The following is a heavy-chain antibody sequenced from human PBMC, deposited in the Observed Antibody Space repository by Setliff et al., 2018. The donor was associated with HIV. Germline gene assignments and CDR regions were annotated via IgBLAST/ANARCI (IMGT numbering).Heavy chain of an antibody. D-gene: IGHD6-19*01. CDR2: VLTSGST. CDR3: ARGGTVSADFDS. CDR1: GGSMSSYY. Sequence: SETLSLTCTVSGGSMSSYYWSWIRQPAGKGLEWIGRVLTSGSTHYNPSLRSRVTISLDTSRNQISLTMTSVTAADTAVYFCARGGTVSADFDSWGQGTLVTVSS. J-gene: IGHJ4*02. V-gene: IGHV4-4*07.